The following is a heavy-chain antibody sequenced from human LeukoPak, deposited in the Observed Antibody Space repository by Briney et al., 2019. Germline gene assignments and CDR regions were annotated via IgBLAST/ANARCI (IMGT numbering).Heavy chain of an antibody. CDR1: GGSISSYY. J-gene: IGHJ4*02. CDR3: ARSGDPTSGSYRRPFDY. Sequence: SGTLSLTCTVSGGSISSYYWSWIRQPPGKGLEWIGYIYYSGSTKYNPSLKSRVNISVDTSKNQFSLKLNSVTAADTAVYYCARSGDPTSGSYRRPFDYWGQGTLVTVSS. D-gene: IGHD1-26*01. V-gene: IGHV4-59*08. CDR2: IYYSGST.